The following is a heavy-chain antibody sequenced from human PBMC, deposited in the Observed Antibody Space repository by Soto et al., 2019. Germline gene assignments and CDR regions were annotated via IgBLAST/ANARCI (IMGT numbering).Heavy chain of an antibody. CDR1: GGTFSSYA. Sequence: SVKVSCKASGGTFSSYAMSWVRQSPGQGLEWMGGIIPIFGTANYAQKFQGRVTITADESMSTAYMELSSLRSEDTAVYYCARNDQYSSSWYYFDYWGQGTLVTVSS. CDR2: IIPIFGTA. D-gene: IGHD6-13*01. V-gene: IGHV1-69*13. J-gene: IGHJ4*02. CDR3: ARNDQYSSSWYYFDY.